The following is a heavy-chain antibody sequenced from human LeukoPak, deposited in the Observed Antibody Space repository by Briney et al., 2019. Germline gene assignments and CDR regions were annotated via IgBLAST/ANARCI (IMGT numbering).Heavy chain of an antibody. V-gene: IGHV4-59*01. Sequence: SETLSLTCTVSGGSISSYYWSWIRQPPGKGLEWIGYIYYSGSTNYNPSLKSRVTISVDTSKNQFSLKLSSVTAADTAVYYCARYMITFGGVFDYWGQRTLVTVSS. J-gene: IGHJ4*02. CDR2: IYYSGST. D-gene: IGHD3-16*01. CDR1: GGSISSYY. CDR3: ARYMITFGGVFDY.